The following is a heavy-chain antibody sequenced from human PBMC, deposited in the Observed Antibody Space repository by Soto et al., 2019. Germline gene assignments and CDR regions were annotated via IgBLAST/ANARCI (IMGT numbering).Heavy chain of an antibody. D-gene: IGHD4-4*01. Sequence: PETLSLTCKVSGGSVSGSYWSWIRQSPGTGLEWIGYIFYSGATKYNPSLESRVTILVDSSKNEFSLKLTSVTPADTAVYYCAKSGSYSGPPGRVAQRAQRILVPLSS. CDR2: IFYSGAT. CDR1: GGSVSGSY. V-gene: IGHV4-59*02. CDR3: AKSGSYSGPPGRVAQ. J-gene: IGHJ1*01.